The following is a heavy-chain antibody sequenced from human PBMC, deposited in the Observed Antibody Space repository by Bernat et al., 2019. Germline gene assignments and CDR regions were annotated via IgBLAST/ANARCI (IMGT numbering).Heavy chain of an antibody. J-gene: IGHJ4*02. CDR2: ISGSGGST. D-gene: IGHD3/OR15-3a*01. CDR3: AKDEGLFPYYFDY. CDR1: GFSFSRNA. V-gene: IGHV3-23*01. Sequence: EVQLLESGGGLVQPGGSLRLSCAASGFSFSRNAMAWVRQAPGKGLEWVSTISGSGGSTYYADSVKGRFTISRDNSKNTLYLQMNTMRAEDTAVDYCAKDEGLFPYYFDYWGQGTLVTVSS.